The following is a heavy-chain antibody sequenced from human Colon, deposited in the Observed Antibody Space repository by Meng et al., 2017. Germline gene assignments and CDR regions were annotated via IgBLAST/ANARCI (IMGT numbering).Heavy chain of an antibody. CDR3: AGGSNGYYSH. D-gene: IGHD3-22*01. CDR1: GGSISSGGYY. Sequence: SETLSLTCTVSGGSISSGGYYWSWIRQHPGKGLEWIGYIYYSGSTYYNPSLKGLVTISVDTSKNQFSLKLSSVTAADTAVYYCAGGSNGYYSHWGQGTLVTVSS. J-gene: IGHJ4*02. CDR2: IYYSGST. V-gene: IGHV4-31*01.